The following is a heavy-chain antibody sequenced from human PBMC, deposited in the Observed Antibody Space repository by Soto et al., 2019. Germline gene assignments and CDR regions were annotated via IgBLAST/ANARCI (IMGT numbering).Heavy chain of an antibody. D-gene: IGHD1-1*01. V-gene: IGHV1-69*13. Sequence: ASVKVSCNSSVGTFVSYAISWVRQAPGQGLEWMGGIIPIFGTANYAQNFQGRVTITADESTSTAYMELSSLRSEDTAVYYCARGTGDSLTEIYYYYGMDVWGQGTTVTVS. J-gene: IGHJ6*02. CDR3: ARGTGDSLTEIYYYYGMDV. CDR2: IIPIFGTA. CDR1: VGTFVSYA.